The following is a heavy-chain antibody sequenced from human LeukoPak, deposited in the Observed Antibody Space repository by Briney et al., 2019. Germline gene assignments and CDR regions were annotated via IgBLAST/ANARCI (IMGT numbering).Heavy chain of an antibody. D-gene: IGHD3-10*01. CDR3: ARGPPVGIYGSGSYYLN. CDR2: MDPSSGNT. V-gene: IGHV1-8*01. CDR1: GYTFTSYD. J-gene: IGHJ4*02. Sequence: ASVKVSCKASGYTFTSYDINWVRQATGQGLEWMGWMDPSSGNTGYAQKFQGRVTMTRNTSISTAYMELSSLRSEDTAVYYCARGPPVGIYGSGSYYLNWGQGTLVTVSS.